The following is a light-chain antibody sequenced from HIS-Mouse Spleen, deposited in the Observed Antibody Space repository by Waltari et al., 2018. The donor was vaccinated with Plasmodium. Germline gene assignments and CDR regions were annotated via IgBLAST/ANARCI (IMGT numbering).Light chain of an antibody. CDR2: DVS. CDR1: GSDVGGYNY. CDR3: CSYAGSYTWV. J-gene: IGLJ3*02. Sequence: QSALTQPRSVSGSPGQSVTISCTGTGSDVGGYNYVSWYQPHPGTAPKLMIYDVSKLPSGVPDRFSGSKSGNTASLTISGLQAEDEADYYCCSYAGSYTWVFGGGTKLTVL. V-gene: IGLV2-11*01.